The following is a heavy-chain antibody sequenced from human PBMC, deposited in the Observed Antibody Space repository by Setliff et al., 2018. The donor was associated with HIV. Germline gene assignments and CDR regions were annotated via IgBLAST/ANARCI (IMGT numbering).Heavy chain of an antibody. CDR3: ARGLVDYYDSSGYDY. CDR1: GFTFSSSS. D-gene: IGHD3-22*01. Sequence: PGGSLRLSCVASGFTFSSSSMNWVRQAPGKGPEWVSYISSRSSAIYYADSVKGRFTISRDNARNSLYLQMNSLRAEDTAVYYCARGLVDYYDSSGYDYWGQGTLVTVSS. J-gene: IGHJ4*02. V-gene: IGHV3-48*01. CDR2: ISSRSSAI.